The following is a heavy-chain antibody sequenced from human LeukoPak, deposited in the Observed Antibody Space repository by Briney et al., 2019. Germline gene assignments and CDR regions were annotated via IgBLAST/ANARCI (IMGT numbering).Heavy chain of an antibody. CDR3: AKVGALRGVDY. V-gene: IGHV3-7*01. CDR1: GFAFSSYW. Sequence: PGGSLRLSCVASGFAFSSYWMSWVRQAPGRGLELVANISPDGSGKYCVDSVKGRFAISRDNAKRSLYLQMNSLRAEDTAVYYCAKVGALRGVDYWGQGTLVTVSS. J-gene: IGHJ4*02. D-gene: IGHD3-10*01. CDR2: ISPDGSGK.